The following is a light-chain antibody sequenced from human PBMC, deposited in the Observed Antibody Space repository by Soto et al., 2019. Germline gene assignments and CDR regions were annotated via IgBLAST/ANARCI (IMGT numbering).Light chain of an antibody. CDR3: QQSYNYPPLT. CDR1: QSISSY. J-gene: IGKJ4*01. V-gene: IGKV1-39*01. CDR2: AAS. Sequence: DIQMTQSPSSLSASVGDRVTITCRASQSISSYLNWYQQRPGKAPKLLIYAASSLQSGVPSRFSGSGSGTDFTLTISSLQPEDFATYFCQQSYNYPPLTFGGGTKVDIK.